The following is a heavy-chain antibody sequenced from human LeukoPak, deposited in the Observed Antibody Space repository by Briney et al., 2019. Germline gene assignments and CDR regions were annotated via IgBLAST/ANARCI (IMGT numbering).Heavy chain of an antibody. CDR1: GFTFGDYA. J-gene: IGHJ4*02. CDR2: IRSKAYGGTT. CDR3: TRGSSSSWYPAAFDY. Sequence: PGRSLRLSCTASGFTFGDYAMSWVRQAPGKGLEWVGFIRSKAYGGTTEYAAPVKGRFTISRGDSKSIAYLQMNSLKTEDTAVYYCTRGSSSSWYPAAFDYWGQGTLVTVSS. V-gene: IGHV3-49*04. D-gene: IGHD6-13*01.